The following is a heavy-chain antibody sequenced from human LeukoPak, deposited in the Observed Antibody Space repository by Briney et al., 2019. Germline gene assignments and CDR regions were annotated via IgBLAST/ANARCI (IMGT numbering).Heavy chain of an antibody. CDR3: ARVVGATTDYYFDY. V-gene: IGHV4-4*07. J-gene: IGHJ4*02. D-gene: IGHD1-26*01. CDR2: IYTSGST. CDR1: GGSISSYY. Sequence: SETLSLTCTVFGGSISSYYWSWIRQPAGKGREWIGRIYTSGSTNYNPSLKTRVTMSVDTSKNQFSLKLSSVTAADTAVYYCARVVGATTDYYFDYWGQGTLVTVSS.